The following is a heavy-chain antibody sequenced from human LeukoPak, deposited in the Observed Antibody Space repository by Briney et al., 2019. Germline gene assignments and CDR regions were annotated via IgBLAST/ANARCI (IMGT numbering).Heavy chain of an antibody. CDR1: GFTFGSYA. Sequence: GGSLRLSCAASGFTFGSYAMYWVRQAPGKGLEWVSGIFGSGGSAHYADSVKGRFTISRENSKNTVYLQMDSLRVEDTAIYYCAKTTTGYSSGRYPAWPIDYWGQGTPVTVSS. CDR3: AKTTTGYSSGRYPAWPIDY. D-gene: IGHD2-15*01. J-gene: IGHJ4*02. V-gene: IGHV3-23*01. CDR2: IFGSGGSA.